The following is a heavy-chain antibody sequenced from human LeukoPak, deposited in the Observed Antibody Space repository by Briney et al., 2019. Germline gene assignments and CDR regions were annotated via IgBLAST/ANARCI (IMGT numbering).Heavy chain of an antibody. CDR2: INSDGSST. D-gene: IGHD6-19*01. Sequence: GGSLRLSCAASRFTFSSYWMHWVRQAPGKGLVWVSRINSDGSSTSYADSVKGRFTISRDNAKNTLYLQMNSLRAEDTAVYYCARIAVAQTVYFDYWGQGTLVTVSS. J-gene: IGHJ4*02. V-gene: IGHV3-74*01. CDR3: ARIAVAQTVYFDY. CDR1: RFTFSSYW.